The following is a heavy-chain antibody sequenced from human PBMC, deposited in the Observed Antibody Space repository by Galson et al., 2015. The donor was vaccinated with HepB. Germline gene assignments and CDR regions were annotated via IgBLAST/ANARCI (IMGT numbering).Heavy chain of an antibody. Sequence: QSGAEVKKPGESLKISCKGSGYSFTSYWIGWVRQMPGKGLEWMGIIYPGDSDTRYSPSFQGQVTISADKSISTAYLQWSSLKASDTAMYYCARLIGVPAAIRRGTGYYYGMDVWGQGTTVTVSS. CDR2: IYPGDSDT. J-gene: IGHJ6*02. CDR1: GYSFTSYW. V-gene: IGHV5-51*01. CDR3: ARLIGVPAAIRRGTGYYYGMDV. D-gene: IGHD2-2*02.